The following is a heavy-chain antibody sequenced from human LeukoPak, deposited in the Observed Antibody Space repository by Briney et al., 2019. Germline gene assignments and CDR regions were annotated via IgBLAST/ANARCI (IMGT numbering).Heavy chain of an antibody. V-gene: IGHV4-59*01. CDR2: IYYSGST. CDR1: GGSISNYYY. D-gene: IGHD7-27*01. Sequence: PSETLSLTCTVSGGSISNYYYWSWIRQSPGKGLEWIGYIYYSGSTNYNPSLKSRVTISVDTSKNQFSLKLSSVTAADTAVYYCARSGSWGAFDIWGQGTMVTVSS. J-gene: IGHJ3*02. CDR3: ARSGSWGAFDI.